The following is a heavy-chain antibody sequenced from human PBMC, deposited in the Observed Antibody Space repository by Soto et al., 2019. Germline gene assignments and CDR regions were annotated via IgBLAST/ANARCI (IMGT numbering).Heavy chain of an antibody. D-gene: IGHD6-19*01. V-gene: IGHV3-23*01. CDR3: AKDWQWLAHFDY. CDR1: GFTFSSYA. Sequence: GGSLRLSCSASGFTFSSYAMHWVRQAPGKGLEWVSAISGSGGSTYYADSVKGRFTISRDNSKNTLYLQMNSLRAEDTAVYYCAKDWQWLAHFDYWGQGTLVTVSS. CDR2: ISGSGGST. J-gene: IGHJ4*02.